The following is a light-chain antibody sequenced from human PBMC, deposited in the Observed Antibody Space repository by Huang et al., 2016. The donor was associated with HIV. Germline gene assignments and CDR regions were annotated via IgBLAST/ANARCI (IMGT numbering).Light chain of an antibody. J-gene: IGKJ4*01. CDR2: DAS. Sequence: EVVMPQSPATLSVPPGERATLSCRASQSVSSDLAWYQQKPGQAPMLLISDASTRATGIPARFSGRGSGTEFTLTVNNLQSEDFAVYYCQQYNNWPLTFGGGTKVEIK. CDR1: QSVSSD. CDR3: QQYNNWPLT. V-gene: IGKV3-15*01.